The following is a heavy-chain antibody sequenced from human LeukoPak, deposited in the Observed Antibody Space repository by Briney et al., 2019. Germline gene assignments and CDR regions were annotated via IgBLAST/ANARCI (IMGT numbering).Heavy chain of an antibody. J-gene: IGHJ4*02. Sequence: SSVKVSCKASGYTFTSYAMHWVRQAPGQRLEWMGWINAGKGNTKNSQKSQGRIIITRDTSTSTAYIELSSLRSKDTAVYDGARGVYGGNIDYCSQGTLVTVYS. V-gene: IGHV1-3*01. D-gene: IGHD4-23*01. CDR1: GYTFTSYA. CDR2: INAGKGNT. CDR3: ARGVYGGNIDY.